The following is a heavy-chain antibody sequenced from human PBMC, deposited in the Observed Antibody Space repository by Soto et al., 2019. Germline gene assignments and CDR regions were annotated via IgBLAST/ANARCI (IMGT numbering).Heavy chain of an antibody. Sequence: GASVKVSCKASGYIFINYGNTWVRQAPGQGLEWMGWISGYNGNTKYADKLQGRVTMATDTSTTTAYMELRSLRSDDTAVYYCARDEVPAANWLDRWGQGTLVTVSS. V-gene: IGHV1-18*01. CDR2: ISGYNGNT. CDR3: ARDEVPAANWLDR. CDR1: GYIFINYG. J-gene: IGHJ5*02. D-gene: IGHD2-2*01.